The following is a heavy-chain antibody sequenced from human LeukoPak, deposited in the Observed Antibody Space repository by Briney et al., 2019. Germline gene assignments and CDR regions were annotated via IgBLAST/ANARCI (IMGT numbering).Heavy chain of an antibody. Sequence: ASVKVSCKASGYTFTSYYMHWVRQAPGQGLEWMGIINPSGGSTSYAQKFQGRVTMTRDTSTSTVYMELSSLRSEDTAVYYCARDRPLRVGATSPIYYFDYWGQGTLVTISS. CDR2: INPSGGST. CDR3: ARDRPLRVGATSPIYYFDY. D-gene: IGHD1-26*01. V-gene: IGHV1-46*01. J-gene: IGHJ4*02. CDR1: GYTFTSYY.